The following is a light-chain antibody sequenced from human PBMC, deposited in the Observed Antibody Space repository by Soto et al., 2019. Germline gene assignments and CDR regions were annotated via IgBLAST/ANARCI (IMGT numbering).Light chain of an antibody. J-gene: IGKJ5*01. Sequence: DIQMTQSPSSLSASVGDRVTITCQASQDISNYLNWYQQKPGKAPKLLIYDASNLETGVRSRFSGSGSGTDFTFTISSLQPEDIATYYWQQYDNLPLSITFGQATRLEIK. V-gene: IGKV1-33*01. CDR3: QQYDNLPLSIT. CDR1: QDISNY. CDR2: DAS.